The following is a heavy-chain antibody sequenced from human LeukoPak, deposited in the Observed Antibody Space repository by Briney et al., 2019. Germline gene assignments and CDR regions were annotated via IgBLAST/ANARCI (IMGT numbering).Heavy chain of an antibody. CDR3: ASDFTLDGYYDCSGPDY. CDR1: GFSFSDAW. Sequence: GGSLRLSCPASGFSFSDAWMNWVRQPPGKGLEWVGHIRSKADGGTPDYIAPVKGRFTISTDNSKNTLYLQMNSLRAEDTAVYYCASDFTLDGYYDCSGPDYWGQGTLVTVSS. CDR2: IRSKADGGTP. D-gene: IGHD3-22*01. J-gene: IGHJ4*02. V-gene: IGHV3-15*07.